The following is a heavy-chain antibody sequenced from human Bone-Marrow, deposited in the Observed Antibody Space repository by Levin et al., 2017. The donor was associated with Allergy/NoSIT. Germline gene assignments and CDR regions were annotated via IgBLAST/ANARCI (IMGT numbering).Heavy chain of an antibody. D-gene: IGHD3-10*01. V-gene: IGHV1-69*02. J-gene: IGHJ5*02. CDR1: GGTFSSYP. CDR2: IIPILGIA. Sequence: PPASVKVSCKASGGTFSSYPISWVRQAPGQGLEWMGRIIPILGIANYAQKFQGRVTITADKSTSTAYMELSSLRSEDTAVYYCARSLYYYGSGSQRGRENWFDPWGQGTLVTVSS. CDR3: ARSLYYYGSGSQRGRENWFDP.